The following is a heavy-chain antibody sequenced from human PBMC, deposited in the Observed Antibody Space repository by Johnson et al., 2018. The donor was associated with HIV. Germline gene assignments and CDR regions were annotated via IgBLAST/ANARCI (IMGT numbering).Heavy chain of an antibody. Sequence: QVLLVESGGGLIQPGGSLRLSCAASDFTVSGNYMSWIRQAPGKGLEWVSYISSSGSTIYYADSVKGRFTISRDNTKNSVYLQMNSPTAEDTAVYYCARESLTTSDAFDMWGQGTMVTVSS. D-gene: IGHD1-1*01. CDR1: DFTVSGNY. J-gene: IGHJ3*02. CDR3: ARESLTTSDAFDM. V-gene: IGHV3-11*04. CDR2: ISSSGSTI.